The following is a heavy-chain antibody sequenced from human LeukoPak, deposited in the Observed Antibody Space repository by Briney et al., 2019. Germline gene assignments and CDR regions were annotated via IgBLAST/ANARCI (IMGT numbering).Heavy chain of an antibody. D-gene: IGHD6-13*01. CDR3: TRATVWAYSSSWYSPYYYYGMDV. V-gene: IGHV3-49*04. Sequence: PGGSLRLSCTASGFTFGDYAMSGVRQAPGKGLEWVGFMRSKAYGGTTEYAASVKGRFTISRDDSKRLAYLQMNSLKTEDTAVYYCTRATVWAYSSSWYSPYYYYGMDVWGQGTTVTVSS. CDR2: MRSKAYGGTT. J-gene: IGHJ6*02. CDR1: GFTFGDYA.